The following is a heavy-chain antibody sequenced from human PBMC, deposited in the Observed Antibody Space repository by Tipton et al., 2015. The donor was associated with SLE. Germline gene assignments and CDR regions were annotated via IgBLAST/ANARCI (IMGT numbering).Heavy chain of an antibody. CDR2: IRYDGTYK. J-gene: IGHJ4*02. CDR1: GFTFTTYG. Sequence: GSLRLSCAASGFTFTTYGMHWVRQAPGKGLEWVAFIRYDGTYKYYADSVKGRFTISRDNSKNTLYLQMNSLRAEDTAVYYCAKDHDDYYFDYWGQGTLVTVSS. D-gene: IGHD1-1*01. CDR3: AKDHDDYYFDY. V-gene: IGHV3-30*02.